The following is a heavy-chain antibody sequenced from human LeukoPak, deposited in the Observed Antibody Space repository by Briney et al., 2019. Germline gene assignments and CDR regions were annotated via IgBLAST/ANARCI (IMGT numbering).Heavy chain of an antibody. J-gene: IGHJ6*02. Sequence: GGSLRLSCAASGFTFSSYAMSWVRQAPGKGLEWVSTIDYSGGSTYYADSVKGRFTISRDNSKNTLYMQMNSLRAEDTAIYYCAKVPYSDYGSGRPPFMDVWGQGTTVAVS. CDR2: IDYSGGST. D-gene: IGHD3-10*01. V-gene: IGHV3-23*01. CDR3: AKVPYSDYGSGRPPFMDV. CDR1: GFTFSSYA.